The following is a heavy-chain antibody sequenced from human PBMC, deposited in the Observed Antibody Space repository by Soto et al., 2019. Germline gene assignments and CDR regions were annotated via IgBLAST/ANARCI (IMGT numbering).Heavy chain of an antibody. Sequence: VQLVQSGSEVKQTGSSVKVSCRASGDTFSTYGINWVRQAPGQGLEWMGRVIPILDTANYAQKFQGRVTIIADKSTTTAYMELSSLRSDDTAVYFCARDDGSGWYDLDYWGQGTLVTVSS. V-gene: IGHV1-69*04. J-gene: IGHJ4*02. D-gene: IGHD6-19*01. CDR1: GDTFSTYG. CDR3: ARDDGSGWYDLDY. CDR2: VIPILDTA.